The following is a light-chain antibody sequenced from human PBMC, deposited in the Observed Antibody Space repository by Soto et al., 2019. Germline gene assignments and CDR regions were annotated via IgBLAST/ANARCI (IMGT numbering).Light chain of an antibody. CDR2: NAF. J-gene: IGKJ2*01. CDR3: QQYGGSPMYT. V-gene: IGKV3-20*01. CDR1: QGVRDSR. Sequence: EIVLTQSPGTLSLSPGERATLSCRASQGVRDSRLAWYQQKPGQGPRLLIYNAFSMVTGIPDRFSGSGSGTDFTLTISRLEPEDFAVYYWQQYGGSPMYTFGQVTKLEVK.